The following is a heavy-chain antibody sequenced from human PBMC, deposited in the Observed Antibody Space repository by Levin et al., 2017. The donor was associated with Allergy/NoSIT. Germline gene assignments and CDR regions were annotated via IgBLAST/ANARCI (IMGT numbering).Heavy chain of an antibody. CDR2: ISSTGSTI. Sequence: GESLKISCAASGFTFSSYEMNWVRRAPGKGLEWVSYISSTGSTIYSADSVKGRFTISRDNAQNSLYLHMNSLRAEDTAVYYCARQLGNFWSGYNYFDYWGQGTLVTVSS. D-gene: IGHD3-3*01. CDR1: GFTFSSYE. CDR3: ARQLGNFWSGYNYFDY. J-gene: IGHJ4*02. V-gene: IGHV3-48*03.